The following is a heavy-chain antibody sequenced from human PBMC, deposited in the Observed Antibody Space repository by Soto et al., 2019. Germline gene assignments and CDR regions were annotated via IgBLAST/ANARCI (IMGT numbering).Heavy chain of an antibody. CDR1: GFTFSTYA. D-gene: IGHD4-17*01. CDR2: ISGSAEIT. CDR3: AHPRGYGVFDAYDF. V-gene: IGHV3-23*01. J-gene: IGHJ3*01. Sequence: EVQLLESGGGLVQPGGSLRLSCAASGFTFSTYAMSWVRQAPGKGLEWVSAISGSAEITYYADSVKGRFTISRDNSINMLYLQRNSLRTEDTAVYYCAHPRGYGVFDAYDFWGQGAMVTVSS.